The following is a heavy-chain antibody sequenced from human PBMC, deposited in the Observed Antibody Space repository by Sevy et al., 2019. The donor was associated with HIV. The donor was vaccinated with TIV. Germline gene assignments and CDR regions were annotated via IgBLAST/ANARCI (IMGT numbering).Heavy chain of an antibody. CDR2: IWYDGSNK. J-gene: IGHJ4*02. CDR3: ARESIAVAGIGYYFEY. D-gene: IGHD6-19*01. Sequence: GGSLRLSCAASGFSNSGYGMHWVRQAPGKGLEWVAVIWYDGSNKEYADSVKGRFTISRDNSKNTLYLQMNSLRAEDTAVYYCARESIAVAGIGYYFEYWGQGTLVTVSS. V-gene: IGHV3-33*01. CDR1: GFSNSGYG.